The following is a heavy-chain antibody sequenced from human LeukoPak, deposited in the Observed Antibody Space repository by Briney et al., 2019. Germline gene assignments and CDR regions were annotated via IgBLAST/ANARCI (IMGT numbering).Heavy chain of an antibody. CDR3: ARGYIQLWLDY. CDR1: GFTFSSYW. CDR2: IKQDGSEK. Sequence: GGSLRLSCAASGFTFSSYWMSWVRQAPGKELEWVANIKQDGSEKYYVDSVKGRFTISRDNAKNSLYLQMNSLRAEDTAVYYCARGYIQLWLDYWGQGTLVTVSS. V-gene: IGHV3-7*01. D-gene: IGHD5-18*01. J-gene: IGHJ4*02.